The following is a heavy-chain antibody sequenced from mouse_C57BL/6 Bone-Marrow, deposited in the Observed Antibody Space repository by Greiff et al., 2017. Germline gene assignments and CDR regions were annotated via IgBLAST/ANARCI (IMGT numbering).Heavy chain of an antibody. CDR1: GFTFSDYY. V-gene: IGHV5-12*01. J-gene: IGHJ4*01. Sequence: EVQGVESGGGLVQPGGSLKLSCAASGFTFSDYYMYWVRQTPEKRLEWVAYISNGGGSTYYPDTVKGRFTFSRDNANNTLYLQMSRLKSEDTAMYYCARQGEYYAMDYWGQGTSVTVSA. CDR3: ARQGEYYAMDY. CDR2: ISNGGGST. D-gene: IGHD2-13*01.